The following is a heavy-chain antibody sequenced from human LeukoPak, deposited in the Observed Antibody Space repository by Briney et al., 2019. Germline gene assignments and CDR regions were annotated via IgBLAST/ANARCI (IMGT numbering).Heavy chain of an antibody. CDR3: AREVAARRLGSWVDP. J-gene: IGHJ5*02. D-gene: IGHD6-6*01. CDR2: IKQDGSEK. V-gene: IGHV3-7*01. CDR1: GFTFSSYW. Sequence: GGSLRLSCAASGFTFSSYWMTWVRQAPGKGLEWVANIKQDGSEKNYVDSVKGRLTISRDNAKNSLYLQMNSLRGEDTAVYYCAREVAARRLGSWVDPWGQGTLVTVSS.